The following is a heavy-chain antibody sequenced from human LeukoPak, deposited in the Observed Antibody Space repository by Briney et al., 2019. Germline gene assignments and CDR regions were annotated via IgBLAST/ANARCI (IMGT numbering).Heavy chain of an antibody. J-gene: IGHJ4*02. CDR2: IYYSGTT. Sequence: PSETLSLTCTVSGGSISSSTYYWGWVRQPPGKGLEWIGSIYYSGTTYYNPSLKSRVTISVDTSKNQFSLKLSSVTAADTAVYYCARASYSYDINGWVPFDYWGQGTLVTVSS. CDR3: ARASYSYDINGWVPFDY. D-gene: IGHD3-22*01. V-gene: IGHV4-39*01. CDR1: GGSISSSTYY.